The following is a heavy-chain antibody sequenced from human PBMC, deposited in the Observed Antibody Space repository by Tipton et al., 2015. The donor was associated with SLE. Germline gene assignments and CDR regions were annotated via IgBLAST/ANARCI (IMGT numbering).Heavy chain of an antibody. CDR1: GGTFTNYA. Sequence: QSGPEVKKPGSSVRVSCKTSGGTFTNYAFNWVRQAPGQGLEWVAKIVPLFGTTDYAPNFQGRVTFTADKSTKTAYMEVSSLTSADSAVYYCSAASSPRDYYMDVWGKGTAVSVSS. CDR3: SAASSPRDYYMDV. J-gene: IGHJ6*03. CDR2: IVPLFGTT. D-gene: IGHD2-2*01. V-gene: IGHV1-69*06.